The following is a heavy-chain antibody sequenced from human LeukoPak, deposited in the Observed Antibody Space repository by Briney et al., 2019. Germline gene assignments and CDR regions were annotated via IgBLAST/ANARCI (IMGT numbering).Heavy chain of an antibody. CDR3: VRDLVRGVHPVFYFDL. Sequence: GGSLRLSCAASGFPFSDYSMNWVRQAPGKGLEWVSPISSSGDYIYSADSVKGRFTISRDNAKNSLYLQMTNLSAEDTAVYFCVRDLVRGVHPVFYFDLWGRGTLVTVSS. J-gene: IGHJ2*01. D-gene: IGHD3-10*01. V-gene: IGHV3-21*01. CDR2: ISSSGDYI. CDR1: GFPFSDYS.